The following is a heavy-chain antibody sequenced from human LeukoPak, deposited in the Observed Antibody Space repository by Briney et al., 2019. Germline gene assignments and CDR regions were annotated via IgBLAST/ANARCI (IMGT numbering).Heavy chain of an antibody. CDR3: ARLVSHYDSGIYYFDY. V-gene: IGHV4-38-2*02. J-gene: IGHJ4*02. D-gene: IGHD3-22*01. CDR1: GYSISSGYY. CDR2: IYYSGST. Sequence: SETLSLTCTVSGYSISSGYYWGWIRQPPGKGLEWIGSIYYSGSTYYNPSLKSRVTISVDTSKNQFSLKLSSVTAADTAVYYCARLVSHYDSGIYYFDYWGQGTLVTVSS.